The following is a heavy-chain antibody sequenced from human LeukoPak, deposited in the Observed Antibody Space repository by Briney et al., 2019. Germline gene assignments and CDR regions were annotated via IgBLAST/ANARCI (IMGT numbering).Heavy chain of an antibody. J-gene: IGHJ2*01. V-gene: IGHV3-53*01. CDR2: IYSGGAT. D-gene: IGHD6-13*01. Sequence: PGGSLRLSCAASGFTFSSNYMSWVRQAPGKGLEWVSVIYSGGATYYSDSVKGRFIIYRDKSKITLYLQMNSLRAEDTAVYYCARAAGSSWAARYFDLGGRGTVVTVSS. CDR3: ARAAGSSWAARYFDL. CDR1: GFTFSSNY.